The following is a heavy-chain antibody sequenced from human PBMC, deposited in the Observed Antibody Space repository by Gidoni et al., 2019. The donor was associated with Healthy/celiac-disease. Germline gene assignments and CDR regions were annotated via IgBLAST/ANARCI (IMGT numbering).Heavy chain of an antibody. Sequence: QVQLQESGPGLVKPSQTLSLTCTVSGGSISSGGYYWSWLRQHPGKGLEWIGYIYYSGSTYYNPSLKSRVTISVDTSKNQFSLKLSSVTAADTAVYYCAREDFLVGDYGGNWFDPWGQGTLVTVSS. CDR3: AREDFLVGDYGGNWFDP. D-gene: IGHD4-17*01. J-gene: IGHJ5*02. V-gene: IGHV4-31*03. CDR2: IYYSGST. CDR1: GGSISSGGYY.